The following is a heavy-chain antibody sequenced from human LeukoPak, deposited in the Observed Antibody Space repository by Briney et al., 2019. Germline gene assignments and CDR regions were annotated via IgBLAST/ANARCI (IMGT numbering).Heavy chain of an antibody. V-gene: IGHV4-39*07. CDR3: PRGGGSSMTPYSSPFDY. J-gene: IGHJ4*02. D-gene: IGHD6-13*01. CDR2: IYYSGST. Sequence: SETLSLTCTVSGGSISSSSYYWGWIRQPPGKGLEWIGSIYYSGSTYYNPSLKSRVTISVDTSKNQFSLKLSSVTAADTAVYYCPRGGGSSMTPYSSPFDYWGQRTLVTVSS. CDR1: GGSISSSSYY.